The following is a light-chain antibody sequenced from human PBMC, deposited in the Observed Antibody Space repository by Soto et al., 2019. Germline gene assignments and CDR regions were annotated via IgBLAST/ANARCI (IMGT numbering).Light chain of an antibody. CDR3: MQGTHWPPYT. V-gene: IGKV2-30*01. Sequence: EVVMTPSTLSLPVTLGQPASISCRSSQSLAYIDGNTYLSWFQQRPGQSPGRLIYKVSNRESGVPDRFSGSGSGTDFTLKISRVEAEDVGVYYCMQGTHWPPYTFGQGTKLEIK. CDR2: KVS. CDR1: QSLAYIDGNTY. J-gene: IGKJ2*01.